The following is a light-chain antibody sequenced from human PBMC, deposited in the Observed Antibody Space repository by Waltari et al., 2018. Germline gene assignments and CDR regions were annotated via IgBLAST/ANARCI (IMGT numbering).Light chain of an antibody. CDR2: DAS. Sequence: IQMTQSPSTLSASVGDRVTLHCRASQSISSWLAWYMQKPGKAPKLLIYDASSLESGVPSRFSGSGSGTEFTLTISSLQPDDFATYYCQQYNSYSYTFGQGTKLEIK. V-gene: IGKV1-5*01. J-gene: IGKJ2*01. CDR1: QSISSW. CDR3: QQYNSYSYT.